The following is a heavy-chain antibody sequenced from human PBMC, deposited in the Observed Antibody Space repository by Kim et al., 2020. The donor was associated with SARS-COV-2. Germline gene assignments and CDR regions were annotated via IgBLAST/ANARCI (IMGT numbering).Heavy chain of an antibody. CDR2: GSVQ. D-gene: IGHD1-26*01. CDR3: GRGGMYPDV. V-gene: IGHV3-7*01. Sequence: GSVQHYDDYVKGQFTISRDNAENTLYLQMNSLRADDTAVYYCGRGGMYPDVWGQGTLVTVSS. J-gene: IGHJ4*02.